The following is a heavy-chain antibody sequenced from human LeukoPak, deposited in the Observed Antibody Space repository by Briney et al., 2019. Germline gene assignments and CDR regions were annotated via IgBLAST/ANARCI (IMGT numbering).Heavy chain of an antibody. CDR3: ARSVDYFDNTGPHMMFDY. J-gene: IGHJ4*02. V-gene: IGHV4-59*07. D-gene: IGHD3-22*01. Sequence: PSDTLPLTCNVSGDSITSHYWNWIRQPPGKGLEWIGYIYYTGITKYNPSLTSRVSMSVDTSKNQFFLKMNSVTAADTAVYHCARSVDYFDNTGPHMMFDYWGQGSLVTVSS. CDR1: GDSITSHY. CDR2: IYYTGIT.